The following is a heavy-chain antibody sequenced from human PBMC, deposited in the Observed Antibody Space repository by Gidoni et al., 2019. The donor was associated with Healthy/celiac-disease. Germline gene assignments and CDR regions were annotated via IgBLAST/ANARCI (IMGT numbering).Heavy chain of an antibody. CDR2: IYYSGST. J-gene: IGHJ4*02. Sequence: QVQLQESGPGLVKPSEPLSLTCTVSGGSISSYYWSWIRQPPGKGLEWIGYIYYSGSTHYNPSLKSRVTISVDTSKNQFSLKLSSVTAADTAVYYCAREVRGGKYFDYWGQGTLVTVSS. V-gene: IGHV4-59*01. D-gene: IGHD3-10*01. CDR3: AREVRGGKYFDY. CDR1: GGSISSYY.